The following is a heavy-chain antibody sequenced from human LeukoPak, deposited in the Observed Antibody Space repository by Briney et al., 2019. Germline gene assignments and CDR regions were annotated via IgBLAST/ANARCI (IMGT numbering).Heavy chain of an antibody. CDR2: IIPIFGTA. CDR3: ASDDCSSTSCLNWFDP. J-gene: IGHJ5*02. CDR1: GGTFSSYA. Sequence: ASVKVSCKASGGTFSSYAISWVRQAPGQGLEWMGGIIPIFGTANYAQKFQGRVTITADESTSTAYMELSSLRSEDTAVYYCASDDCSSTSCLNWFDPWGQGTLVTVSS. V-gene: IGHV1-69*13. D-gene: IGHD2-2*01.